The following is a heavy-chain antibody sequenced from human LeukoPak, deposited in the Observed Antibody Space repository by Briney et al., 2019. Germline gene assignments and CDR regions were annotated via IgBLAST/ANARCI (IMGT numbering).Heavy chain of an antibody. CDR2: ISRDGDNT. V-gene: IGHV3-43*01. Sequence: GRSLRLSCAASGFTFDDYSMHWVRQAPGKGLEWVSLISRDGDNTYYADSVKGRFTISRDNSKNSLYLQMNSLRTEDTSFYYCSKASSSWSELEYWGQGTLVTVSS. CDR1: GFTFDDYS. D-gene: IGHD6-13*01. CDR3: SKASSSWSELEY. J-gene: IGHJ4*02.